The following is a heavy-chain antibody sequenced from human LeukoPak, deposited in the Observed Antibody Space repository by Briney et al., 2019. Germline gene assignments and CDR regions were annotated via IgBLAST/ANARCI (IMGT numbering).Heavy chain of an antibody. CDR3: SRERVLRY. CDR2: INHSGTT. V-gene: IGHV4-34*01. Sequence: PSETLSLTCAVYGGSFSGYYWSWIRQPPGKGLEWIGEINHSGTTNYDPSLKSRVTISVDTSKNQFSLKLSSVTAADTAVYYCSRERVLRYWGQGTLVTVSS. J-gene: IGHJ4*02. CDR1: GGSFSGYY.